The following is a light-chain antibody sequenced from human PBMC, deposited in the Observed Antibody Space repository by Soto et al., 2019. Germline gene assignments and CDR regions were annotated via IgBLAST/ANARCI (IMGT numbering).Light chain of an antibody. CDR2: DAS. CDR1: QSINSW. V-gene: IGKV1-5*01. CDR3: QQYNSYSPF. Sequence: DIQMTQSPSTLSASVGDRVTITCRASQSINSWLAWYQQKPGKAPKLLIYDASSLESGVPSRFSGSGSGTEFSLTISSLQPDDFATYYCQQYNSYSPFFGPGTKVDIK. J-gene: IGKJ3*01.